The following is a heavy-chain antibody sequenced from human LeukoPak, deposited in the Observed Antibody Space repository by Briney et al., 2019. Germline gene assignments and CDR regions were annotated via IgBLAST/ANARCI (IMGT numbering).Heavy chain of an antibody. V-gene: IGHV1-24*01. Sequence: ASVQVSCKVSGYTLTELSMHWVRQAPGKGLGWVGGFDPEDGETSYAQKFQGRVTMTEDTSTDTTYMELNSIRSGDTAVHYCVWSIPTSHPLLDCWGQG. CDR3: VWSIPTSHPLLDC. J-gene: IGHJ4*02. CDR2: FDPEDGET. CDR1: GYTLTELS. D-gene: IGHD2-21*01.